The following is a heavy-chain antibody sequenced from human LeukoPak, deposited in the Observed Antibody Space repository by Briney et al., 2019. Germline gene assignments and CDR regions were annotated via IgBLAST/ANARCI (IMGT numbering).Heavy chain of an antibody. V-gene: IGHV1-2*02. J-gene: IGHJ4*02. Sequence: ASVKVSFKASGYTFSGYYIHWVRQAPGEGLAWMGWINPDGGATIYAQRFPGRVIMTRDTSIGTAYMEVSSLRSDDTAVYYWARGGSGRFDYWGQGTLVTVSS. CDR3: ARGGSGRFDY. CDR1: GYTFSGYY. CDR2: INPDGGAT. D-gene: IGHD5-12*01.